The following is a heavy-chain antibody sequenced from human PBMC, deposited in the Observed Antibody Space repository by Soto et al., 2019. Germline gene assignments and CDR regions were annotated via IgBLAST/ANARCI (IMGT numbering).Heavy chain of an antibody. CDR3: AKDLRPDGRYDLDS. CDR2: MVGDGSSW. D-gene: IGHD1-26*01. J-gene: IGHJ4*02. CDR1: GFSFRIYA. V-gene: IGHV3-23*01. Sequence: EVQLLESGGGLAQPGGSLRLSCAASGFSFRIYAMNWVRQAPGKGLAWVSVMVGDGSSWDYADSVRGRFTISRDNSKNTLYLQMNNLRAEDTAVYYCAKDLRPDGRYDLDSWGQGTLVIVSS.